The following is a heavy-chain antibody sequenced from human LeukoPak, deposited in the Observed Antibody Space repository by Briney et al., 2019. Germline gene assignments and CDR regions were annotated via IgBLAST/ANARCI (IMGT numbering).Heavy chain of an antibody. CDR2: IYYSGST. V-gene: IGHV4-59*08. D-gene: IGHD1-26*01. CDR3: ARLQGSYYFDY. Sequence: SETLSLTCTVSGGSISSYYWSWIQQPPGKGLEWIGYIYYSGSTNYNPSLKSRTTISVDTSKNQFSLKLSSVTAADTAVYYCARLQGSYYFDYWGQGTLVTVSS. CDR1: GGSISSYY. J-gene: IGHJ4*02.